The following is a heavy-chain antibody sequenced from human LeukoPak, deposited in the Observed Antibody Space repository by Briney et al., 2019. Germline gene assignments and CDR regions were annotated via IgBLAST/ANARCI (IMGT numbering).Heavy chain of an antibody. CDR1: GFTFSSYW. V-gene: IGHV3-74*01. J-gene: IGHJ3*02. D-gene: IGHD2-2*01. CDR2: INSDGSRT. Sequence: GGSLRLSCAASGFTFSSYWMHWVRQAPGKGLVWVSCINSDGSRTTYADSVKGRFTISRDNAKNTLYLQMNSLRAGDTAVYYCARDRSSTSWYDAFDIWGQGTTVTVSS. CDR3: ARDRSSTSWYDAFDI.